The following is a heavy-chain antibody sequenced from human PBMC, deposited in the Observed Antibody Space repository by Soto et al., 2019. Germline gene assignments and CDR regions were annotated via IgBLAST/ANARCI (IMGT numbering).Heavy chain of an antibody. CDR2: IDWDDDK. CDR3: ARDYSNYLDD. CDR1: GFSLSTSGMC. J-gene: IGHJ4*02. V-gene: IGHV2-70*11. D-gene: IGHD4-4*01. Sequence: SGPTLVNPTQTLTLTCTFSGFSLSTSGMCVSWIRQPPGKALEWLARIDWDDDKYYSTSLKTRLTISKDTSKNQVVLTMTNMDPVDTATDDCARDYSNYLDDWGQGTLVTVSS.